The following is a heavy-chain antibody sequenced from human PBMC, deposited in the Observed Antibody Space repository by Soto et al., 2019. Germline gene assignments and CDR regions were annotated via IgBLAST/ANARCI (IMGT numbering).Heavy chain of an antibody. J-gene: IGHJ2*01. V-gene: IGHV3-48*02. Sequence: EVQLVESGGGLVQPGGSLRLSCAASGFTFSSYSMNWVRQAPGKGLEWVSYISSSSSTIYYADSVKGRFTSSRDNAKNSLYLQMNSLRDEDTAVYYCASPPAVAGTKLWYFDLWGRGTLVTVSS. CDR2: ISSSSSTI. CDR3: ASPPAVAGTKLWYFDL. CDR1: GFTFSSYS. D-gene: IGHD6-19*01.